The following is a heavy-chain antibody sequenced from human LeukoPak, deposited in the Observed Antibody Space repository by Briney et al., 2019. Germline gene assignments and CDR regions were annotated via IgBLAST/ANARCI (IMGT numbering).Heavy chain of an antibody. CDR3: ARYYADVNGYYYYYDY. J-gene: IGHJ4*02. CDR1: GASVSSYY. CDR2: SAHTGSS. D-gene: IGHD3-22*01. Sequence: SETLSLTCTVSGASVSSYYWSWIRKPPGNGLEWIGFSAHTGSSSYNPSLKSRVSISVDKSMNHFSLRLTSVTTADTAVYYCARYYADVNGYYYYYDYWGQGTLVTVSS. V-gene: IGHV4-59*02.